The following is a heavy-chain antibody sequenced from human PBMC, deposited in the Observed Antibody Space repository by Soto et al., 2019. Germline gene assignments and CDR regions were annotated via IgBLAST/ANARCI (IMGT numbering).Heavy chain of an antibody. CDR3: ARDYGGDHYFDY. J-gene: IGHJ4*02. CDR2: INNSGST. V-gene: IGHV4-34*01. CDR1: GGSFSGDN. D-gene: IGHD4-17*01. Sequence: PSETLSLTCADYGGSFSGDNWSWIRPPPGKGLEWIGEINNSGSTNYNTSLKSRVTISVDTSKTRFSLKLSSVTAADTDVYYCARDYGGDHYFDYWGQGTLVTVSS.